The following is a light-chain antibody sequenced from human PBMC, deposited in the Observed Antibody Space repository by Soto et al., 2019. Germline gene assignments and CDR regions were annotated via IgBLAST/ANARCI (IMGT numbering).Light chain of an antibody. J-gene: IGKJ4*01. CDR1: QGINKF. Sequence: DIQMTQSPSSLSASVGDSVTITCRASQGINKFLAWFQQKPGTAPKSLISTASRLQSGVPSRFSGSGSGTHFTLTINNQPPEDFATYYCQQYESFPLTFGGGTRVEI. CDR3: QQYESFPLT. CDR2: TAS. V-gene: IGKV1-16*01.